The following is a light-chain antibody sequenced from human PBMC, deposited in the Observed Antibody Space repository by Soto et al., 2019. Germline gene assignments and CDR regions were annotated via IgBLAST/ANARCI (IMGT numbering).Light chain of an antibody. CDR1: SGHSNYA. CDR3: QTWGTGLWV. CDR2: LNSDGSH. V-gene: IGLV4-69*01. Sequence: QSVLTQSPSASASLGASVKLTCTLSSGHSNYAIAWHQQQPEKGPRYLMKLNSDGSHSKGDGIPDRFSGSSSGAERYLTISILQSEDGAGYYCQTWGTGLWVFGGGTKLTVL. J-gene: IGLJ3*02.